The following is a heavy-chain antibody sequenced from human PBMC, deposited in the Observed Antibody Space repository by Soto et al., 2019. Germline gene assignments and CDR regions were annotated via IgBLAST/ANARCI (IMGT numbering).Heavy chain of an antibody. V-gene: IGHV1-69*01. D-gene: IGHD4-17*01. CDR3: ARGGIQGNYGDYEFTRAGFDY. CDR1: GGTFSSYA. CDR2: IIPIFGTA. J-gene: IGHJ4*02. Sequence: QVQLVQSGAEVKKPGSSVKVSCKASGGTFSSYAISWVRQAPGQGLEWMGGIIPIFGTANYAQKFQGRVTITADESTSTAYMELSSLRSEDTAVYYCARGGIQGNYGDYEFTRAGFDYWGQGTLVTVSS.